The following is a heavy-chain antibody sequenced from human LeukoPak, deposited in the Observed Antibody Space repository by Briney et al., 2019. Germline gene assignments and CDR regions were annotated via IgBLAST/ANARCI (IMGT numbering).Heavy chain of an antibody. CDR3: ASNLNSSGWYFYSYYYGMDV. V-gene: IGHV1-46*01. D-gene: IGHD6-19*01. Sequence: ASVKVSCMASGYTFTSYYMHWVRQAPGQGLEWMGLINPSGGSTSYAQKFQGRVTMTRDTSTSTVYMELSSLRSEDTAVYYCASNLNSSGWYFYSYYYGMDVWGQGTTVTVSS. CDR2: INPSGGST. J-gene: IGHJ6*02. CDR1: GYTFTSYY.